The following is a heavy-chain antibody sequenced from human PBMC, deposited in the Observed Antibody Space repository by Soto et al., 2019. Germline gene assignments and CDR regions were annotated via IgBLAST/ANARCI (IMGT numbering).Heavy chain of an antibody. CDR3: AKVSSSSWYYYYGMDV. CDR2: ISSSSSYT. V-gene: IGHV3-11*05. J-gene: IGHJ6*02. Sequence: PXGSLILSCSASGFTFSDYYMSWIRQAPGRGLEWVSYISSSSSYTNYADSVKGRFTISRDNAKNSLYLQMNSLRAEDTAVYYCAKVSSSSWYYYYGMDVWGQGNTVTVSS. D-gene: IGHD6-13*01. CDR1: GFTFSDYY.